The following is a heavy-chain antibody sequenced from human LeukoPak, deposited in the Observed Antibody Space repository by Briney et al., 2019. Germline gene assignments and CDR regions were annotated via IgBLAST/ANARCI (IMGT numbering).Heavy chain of an antibody. CDR1: GGSISSYY. Sequence: PSETLSLTCTVSGGSISSYYWSWIRQPPRKGLEWIGYIYSSGSTNYNPSLKSRVTISVDTSKSQCSLKLSSVTAADAAVYYCARERSDWFDPWGQGTLVTVSS. V-gene: IGHV4-59*01. CDR2: IYSSGST. J-gene: IGHJ5*02. CDR3: ARERSDWFDP.